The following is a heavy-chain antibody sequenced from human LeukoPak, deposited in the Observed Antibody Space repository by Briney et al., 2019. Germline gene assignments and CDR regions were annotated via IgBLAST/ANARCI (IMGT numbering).Heavy chain of an antibody. Sequence: SETLSLTCTVSGGSISSYYWSWIRQPPGKGLEWIGYIYCSGSTNYNPSLKSRVTISVDTSKNQFSLKLSSVTAADTAVYYCARALDYYDSNSAPYNWFDPWGQGTLVTVSS. V-gene: IGHV4-59*01. D-gene: IGHD3-22*01. CDR3: ARALDYYDSNSAPYNWFDP. CDR1: GGSISSYY. J-gene: IGHJ5*02. CDR2: IYCSGST.